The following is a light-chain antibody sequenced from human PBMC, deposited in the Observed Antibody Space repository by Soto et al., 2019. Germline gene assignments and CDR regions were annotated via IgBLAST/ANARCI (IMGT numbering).Light chain of an antibody. V-gene: IGKV3-20*01. CDR2: GAS. CDR3: QQYVSSVT. Sequence: EIALTQSPGFLSLSPGERATLSCRASQSVDSSFFAWYQQKPGQAPRLLIYGASKRATGIPDRFSGSGSGTDFTLTISRLEPEDFAVYYCQQYVSSVTFGQGTKVEIK. J-gene: IGKJ1*01. CDR1: QSVDSSF.